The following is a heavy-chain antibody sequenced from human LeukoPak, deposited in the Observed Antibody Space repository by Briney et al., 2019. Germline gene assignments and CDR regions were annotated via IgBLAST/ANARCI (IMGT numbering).Heavy chain of an antibody. CDR3: AKRSREGYYFDY. D-gene: IGHD3-10*01. CDR2: ISGSGGST. J-gene: IGHJ4*02. V-gene: IGHV3-23*01. CDR1: GFTFSSYA. Sequence: GSLRLSCAASGFTFSSYAMSWVRQAPGKGLEWVSAISGSGGSTYYADSVKGRFTISRDNSKNTLYLQMNSLRAEDTAVYYCAKRSREGYYFDYWGQGTLVTVSS.